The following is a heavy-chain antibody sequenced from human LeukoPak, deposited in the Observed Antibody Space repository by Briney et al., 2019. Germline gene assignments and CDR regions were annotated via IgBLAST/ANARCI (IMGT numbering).Heavy chain of an antibody. V-gene: IGHV3-21*01. CDR1: GFTFRDYT. CDR3: ARASTEYSVTDGFDT. D-gene: IGHD6-6*01. Sequence: GGSLRLSCAASGFTFRDYTINWVRQSPGKGLQWVSYVSFGSTYISYADSLKGRFTISRDDAKSSVYLEMTGLRAEDTAVYYCARASTEYSVTDGFDTWGPGTLVTVSS. J-gene: IGHJ5*02. CDR2: VSFGSTYI.